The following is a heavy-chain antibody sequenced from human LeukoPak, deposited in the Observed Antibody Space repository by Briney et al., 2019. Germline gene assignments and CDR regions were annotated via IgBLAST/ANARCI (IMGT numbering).Heavy chain of an antibody. Sequence: SETLSLTCSVSGGSISSSDYYWGWLRPPPGERLEWLGTIYYNGNTYYNPSLQSRVIISVDTSKNQFSLKLTSATAPDTAVYYCARTVGTHRFDYWGQGILVTVSS. CDR2: IYYNGNT. D-gene: IGHD4-23*01. CDR1: GGSISSSDYY. CDR3: ARTVGTHRFDY. J-gene: IGHJ4*02. V-gene: IGHV4-39*01.